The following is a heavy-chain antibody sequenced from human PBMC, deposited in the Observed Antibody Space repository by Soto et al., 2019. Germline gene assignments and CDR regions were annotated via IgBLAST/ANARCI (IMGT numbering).Heavy chain of an antibody. Sequence: SETLSLTCTVSGGSISSYYWSWIRQPPGKGLEWIGYIYYSGSTNYNPSNKSRVTISVDTSKNQFSLKLSSVTAADTAVYYCARRYGSAFDIWGQGTMVTVSS. V-gene: IGHV4-59*08. CDR1: GGSISSYY. J-gene: IGHJ3*02. CDR3: ARRYGSAFDI. D-gene: IGHD3-10*01. CDR2: IYYSGST.